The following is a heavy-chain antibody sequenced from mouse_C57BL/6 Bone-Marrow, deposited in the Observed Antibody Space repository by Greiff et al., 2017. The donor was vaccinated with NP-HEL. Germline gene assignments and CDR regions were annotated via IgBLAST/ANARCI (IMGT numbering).Heavy chain of an antibody. J-gene: IGHJ1*03. V-gene: IGHV1-69*01. D-gene: IGHD3-1*01. Sequence: QVQLQQSGAELVMPGASVKLSCKASGYTFTSYWMHWVKQRPGQGLEWIGEIDPSDSYTNYNQKFKGKSTLTVDKSSSTAYMQLSSLTSEDSAVYYCASGGYHWYFDVWGTGTTVTVSS. CDR3: ASGGYHWYFDV. CDR1: GYTFTSYW. CDR2: IDPSDSYT.